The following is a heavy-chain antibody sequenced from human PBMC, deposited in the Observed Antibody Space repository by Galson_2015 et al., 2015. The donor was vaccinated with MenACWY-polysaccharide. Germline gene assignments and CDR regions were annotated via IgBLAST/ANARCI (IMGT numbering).Heavy chain of an antibody. CDR2: MNLNTGNT. Sequence: SVKESCKASGYLFPDYYLLWVRQGRGQGLEWMGWMNLNTGNTNYALKFQGRVTMTRDMSISTAYMELSRLRSDDTAIYYCAREAESSSSWFDPWGQGTLVTVSS. J-gene: IGHJ5*02. D-gene: IGHD1-14*01. CDR3: AREAESSSSWFDP. V-gene: IGHV1-2*02. CDR1: GYLFPDYY.